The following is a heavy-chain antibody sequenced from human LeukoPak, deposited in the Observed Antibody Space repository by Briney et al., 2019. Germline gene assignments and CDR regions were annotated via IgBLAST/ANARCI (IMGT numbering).Heavy chain of an antibody. D-gene: IGHD2-21*01. Sequence: ASVKVSCKASGYTFTGYYMHWVRQAPGQGLEWMGWINPNSGGTNFAQKFQGRVTMTRYTSISTAYMELSRLRSDDTAVYYCAREYYGRALDPWGQGTLVTVSS. CDR1: GYTFTGYY. J-gene: IGHJ5*02. CDR2: INPNSGGT. CDR3: AREYYGRALDP. V-gene: IGHV1-2*02.